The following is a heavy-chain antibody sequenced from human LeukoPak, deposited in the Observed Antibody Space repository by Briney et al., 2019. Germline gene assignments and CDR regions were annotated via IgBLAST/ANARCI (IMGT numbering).Heavy chain of an antibody. J-gene: IGHJ4*02. CDR1: GYTFTGYY. Sequence: ASVKVSCKASGYTFTGYYMHWVRQAPGQGLKWMGWINPNSGGTNYAQKFQGRVTMTRDTSISTAYMELSRLRSDDTAVYYCVNGGLRYFDWLDYWGQGTLVTVSS. CDR3: VNGGLRYFDWLDY. CDR2: INPNSGGT. V-gene: IGHV1-2*02. D-gene: IGHD3-9*01.